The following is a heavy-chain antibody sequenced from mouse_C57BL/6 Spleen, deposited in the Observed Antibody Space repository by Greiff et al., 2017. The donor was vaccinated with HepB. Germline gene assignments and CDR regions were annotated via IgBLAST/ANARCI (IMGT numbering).Heavy chain of an antibody. CDR2: IDPSDSYT. Sequence: QVQLQQPGAELVRPGTSVKLSCKASGYTFTSYWMHWVKQRPGQGLEWIGVIDPSDSYTNYNQKFKGKATLTVDTSSSTAYMQLSSLTSEDSAVYYCARRENYGSSFAYWGQGTLVTVSA. J-gene: IGHJ3*01. CDR3: ARRENYGSSFAY. D-gene: IGHD1-1*01. CDR1: GYTFTSYW. V-gene: IGHV1-59*01.